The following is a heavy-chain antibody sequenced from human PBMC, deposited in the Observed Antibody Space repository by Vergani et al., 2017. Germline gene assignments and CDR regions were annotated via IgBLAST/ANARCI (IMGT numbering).Heavy chain of an antibody. D-gene: IGHD3-16*01. J-gene: IGHJ4*02. V-gene: IGHV3-30*02. CDR2: IQFDGSNQ. Sequence: QVQLVESGGGVVQRGGSLSPPCATLGFLLSNYDMQWIRQGQGKGLEFVAFIQFDGSNQYYADSVKGRFTLSRDFSKNTLYLQMNSLRTDDTATYYCAKHFRGWGIDYWGQGTQVIVSS. CDR1: GFLLSNYD. CDR3: AKHFRGWGIDY.